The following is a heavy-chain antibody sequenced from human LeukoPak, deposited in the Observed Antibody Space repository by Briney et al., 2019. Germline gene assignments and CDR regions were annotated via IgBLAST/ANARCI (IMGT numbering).Heavy chain of an antibody. J-gene: IGHJ6*02. CDR2: IYYSGST. D-gene: IGHD1-1*01. CDR3: ATVHEATHYSYYGMDV. CDR1: GGSISSSSYY. V-gene: IGHV4-39*01. Sequence: PSETLSLTCTVSGGSISSSSYYWGWIRQPPGKGLEWIGSIYYSGSTYYNPSLKSRVTISVDTSKNQFSLKLSSVTAADTAVYYCATVHEATHYSYYGMDVWGQGTTVTVSS.